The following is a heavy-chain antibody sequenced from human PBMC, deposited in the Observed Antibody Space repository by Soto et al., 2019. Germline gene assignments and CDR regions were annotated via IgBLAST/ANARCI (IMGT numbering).Heavy chain of an antibody. CDR2: IWYDGSNK. J-gene: IGHJ6*02. CDR1: GFTFSSYG. D-gene: IGHD4-17*01. CDR3: ARDPGDPPYYYGMDV. V-gene: IGHV3-33*01. Sequence: QVQLVESGGGVVQPGRSLRLSCAASGFTFSSYGMHWVRQAPGKGLEWVAVIWYDGSNKYYADSVKGRFTISRDNSKNTLYLQMNSLRAEDTAVYYCARDPGDPPYYYGMDVWGQGTTVTVSS.